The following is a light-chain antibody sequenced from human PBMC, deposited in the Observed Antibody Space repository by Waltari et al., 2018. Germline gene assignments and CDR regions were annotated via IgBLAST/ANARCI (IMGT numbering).Light chain of an antibody. J-gene: IGKJ4*01. CDR1: QGIGSS. CDR2: AAS. Sequence: DIQLTQSPSFLSASVGDRVTITCRASQGIGSSLTWYQLKAGKAPMLLIYAASTLQAGVPSRFSASGSGTDFTLTIRSVQPEDFAIYYCQQFSIYPITFGGGTKVEVK. V-gene: IGKV1-9*01. CDR3: QQFSIYPIT.